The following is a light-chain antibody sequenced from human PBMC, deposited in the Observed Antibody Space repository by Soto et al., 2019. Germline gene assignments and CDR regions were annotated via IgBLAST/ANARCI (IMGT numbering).Light chain of an antibody. Sequence: SYVVTQPPSVSVAPGETARITCGGKNIGSKSVHWYQQRTGQAPVLVIYYDTDRPSGIPERFSGSNSGNTATLTVSRVEAGDEADYYCHVWDATDDHPLFGGGTKVTVL. CDR3: HVWDATDDHPL. V-gene: IGLV3-21*04. CDR1: NIGSKS. CDR2: YDT. J-gene: IGLJ2*01.